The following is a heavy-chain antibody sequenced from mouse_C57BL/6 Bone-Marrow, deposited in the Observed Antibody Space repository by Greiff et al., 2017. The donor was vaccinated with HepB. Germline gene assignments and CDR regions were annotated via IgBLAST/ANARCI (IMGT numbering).Heavy chain of an antibody. V-gene: IGHV5-16*01. D-gene: IGHD1-1*01. J-gene: IGHJ1*03. CDR1: GFTFSDYY. Sequence: EVQLVESEGGLVQPGSSMKLSCTASGFTFSDYYMAWVRQVPEKGLEWVANINYDGSSTYYLDSLKSRFIISRDNAKNILYLQMSSLKSEDTATYYCAREESYYYGSRWYFDVWGTGTTVTVSS. CDR3: AREESYYYGSRWYFDV. CDR2: INYDGSST.